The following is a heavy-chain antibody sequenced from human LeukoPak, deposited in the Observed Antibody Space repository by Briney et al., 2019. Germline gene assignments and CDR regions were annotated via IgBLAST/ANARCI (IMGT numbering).Heavy chain of an antibody. J-gene: IGHJ5*02. V-gene: IGHV1-2*02. D-gene: IGHD2-15*01. CDR2: INPNSGGT. CDR1: GYTFTGYY. Sequence: ASVKVACKASGYTFTGYYIHWVRQAPGQGLEWMGWINPNSGGTNYAQKFQGRVTMTRDTSISTAYTELSRLRSDDTAVYYCARGGDCSGGSCYRNWFDPWGQGTLVTDSS. CDR3: ARGGDCSGGSCYRNWFDP.